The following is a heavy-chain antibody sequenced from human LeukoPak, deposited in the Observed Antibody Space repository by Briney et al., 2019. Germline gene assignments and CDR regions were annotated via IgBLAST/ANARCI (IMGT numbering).Heavy chain of an antibody. J-gene: IGHJ4*02. CDR2: ISGNGGDT. D-gene: IGHD3-22*01. CDR3: ARDYYDSTGYYYVYFDY. CDR1: GFTLSNAW. Sequence: GGSLRLSCAASGFTLSNAWMTWVRQAPGKGLEWVSAISGNGGDTFYADSVKGRFTNSRDNSKNTLYLQMSSLRAEDTAVYYCARDYYDSTGYYYVYFDYWGQGTLVTVSS. V-gene: IGHV3-23*01.